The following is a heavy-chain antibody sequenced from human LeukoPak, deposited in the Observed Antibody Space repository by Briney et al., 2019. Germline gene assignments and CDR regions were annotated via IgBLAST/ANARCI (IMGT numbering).Heavy chain of an antibody. CDR1: GFTFSRNG. CDR3: ARTVGATAFDY. V-gene: IGHV3-33*01. CDR2: IWYDGSNK. D-gene: IGHD1-26*01. J-gene: IGHJ4*02. Sequence: GGSLRLSCAASGFTFSRNGMHWVRQAPGKGQEWVADIWYDGSNKYYAASVKGRFTISRDNPKNTLYLQMNSLRAEDTAVYYCARTVGATAFDYWGQGTLVTVSS.